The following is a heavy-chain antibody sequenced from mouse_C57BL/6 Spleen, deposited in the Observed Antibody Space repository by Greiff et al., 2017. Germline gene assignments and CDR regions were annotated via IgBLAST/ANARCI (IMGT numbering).Heavy chain of an antibody. CDR2: SRNKANDYTT. D-gene: IGHD2-1*01. V-gene: IGHV7-1*01. Sequence: EVQRVESGGGLVQSGRSLRLSCATSGFTFSDFYMEWVRQAPGNGLEWIAASRNKANDYTTEYSASVKGRFIVSRDTSQSILYLQMNALRAEDTAMYYCARGLYGNYRYFDVWGTGTTVTVSS. J-gene: IGHJ1*03. CDR1: GFTFSDFY. CDR3: ARGLYGNYRYFDV.